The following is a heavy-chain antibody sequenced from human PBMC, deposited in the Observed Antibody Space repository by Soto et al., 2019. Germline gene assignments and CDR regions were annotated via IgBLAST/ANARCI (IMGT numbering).Heavy chain of an antibody. Sequence: EVQLLESGGGLGQRGGSLRLSCAASGFTFSSYSMSWVRQAPGKGLEWVSAISGSGGASYYADSVKGRFTISRDNSKNTVYLQMNSLRAEDTAVYFCANAYCSSTSCRAEYLQHWGQGTLVTVSS. V-gene: IGHV3-23*01. D-gene: IGHD2-2*01. CDR2: ISGSGGAS. CDR3: ANAYCSSTSCRAEYLQH. CDR1: GFTFSSYS. J-gene: IGHJ1*01.